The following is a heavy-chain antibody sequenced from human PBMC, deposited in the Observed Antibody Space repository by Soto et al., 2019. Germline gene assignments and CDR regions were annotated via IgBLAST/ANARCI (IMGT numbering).Heavy chain of an antibody. CDR2: IKQDGSEK. Sequence: GGSLRLSCAASGFTFSSYWMSWVRQAPGKGLEWVANIKQDGSEKYYVDSVKGRFTISRDNAKNSLYLQMNSLRAEDTAVYYCARVRAYSSGWYYFDYWGQGTLVTVSS. V-gene: IGHV3-7*05. CDR3: ARVRAYSSGWYYFDY. J-gene: IGHJ4*02. CDR1: GFTFSSYW. D-gene: IGHD6-19*01.